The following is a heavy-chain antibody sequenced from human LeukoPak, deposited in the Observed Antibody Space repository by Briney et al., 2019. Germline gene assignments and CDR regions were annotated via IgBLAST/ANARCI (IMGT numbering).Heavy chain of an antibody. CDR1: GGSISSDSYY. J-gene: IGHJ4*02. D-gene: IGHD2-15*01. V-gene: IGHV4-39*01. Sequence: SETLSVPCTVSGGSISSDSYYWGWIRQPPGKRLEWIGSIYYSGSPFYNPSLRSRVTMSVDTSKNQFALKLSSVTAADTAVYYCARQTYFSEASGQLNDNWGQGTLVSVSS. CDR3: ARQTYFSEASGQLNDN. CDR2: IYYSGSP.